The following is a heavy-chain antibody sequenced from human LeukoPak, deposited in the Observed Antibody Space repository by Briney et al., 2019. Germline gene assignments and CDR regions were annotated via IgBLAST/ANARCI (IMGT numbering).Heavy chain of an antibody. V-gene: IGHV3-48*04. D-gene: IGHD3-10*02. CDR1: GFTFSSYS. CDR3: AELGITMIGGV. J-gene: IGHJ6*04. CDR2: ISSSSSTI. Sequence: GGSLRLSCAASGFTFSSYSMSWVRRAPGKGLEWVSYISSSSSTIYYADSVKGRFTISRDNAKNSLYLQMNSLRAEDTAVYYCAELGITMIGGVWGKGTTVTISS.